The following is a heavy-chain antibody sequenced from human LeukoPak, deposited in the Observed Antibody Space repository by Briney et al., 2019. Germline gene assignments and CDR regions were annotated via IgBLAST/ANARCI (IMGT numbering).Heavy chain of an antibody. V-gene: IGHV4-61*01. J-gene: IGHJ4*02. CDR3: ARGRSYGFDLDS. D-gene: IGHD5-18*01. CDR2: KYYSGST. Sequence: PSETLSLTCDVSGVSINTCCYYWTWIRQPPGKGLEGIGYKYYSGSTRYNSPLRSRLTISLDSSKNQFSLRLTSVTAADTAVYYCARGRSYGFDLDSWGPGTLVIVSS. CDR1: GVSINTCCYY.